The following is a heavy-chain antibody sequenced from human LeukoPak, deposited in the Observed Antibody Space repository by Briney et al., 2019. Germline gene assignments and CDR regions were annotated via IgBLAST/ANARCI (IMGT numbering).Heavy chain of an antibody. CDR1: GFTFSSYG. D-gene: IGHD3-16*01. CDR3: AKTLWDGFDY. Sequence: GGSLRLSCAASGFTFSSYGMHWVRQAPGKGLEWVAVISYDGSNKYYVDSVKGRFTISRDNSKNTLYLQMNSLRAADTAVYYCAKTLWDGFDYWGQGTLVTVSS. V-gene: IGHV3-33*05. J-gene: IGHJ4*02. CDR2: ISYDGSNK.